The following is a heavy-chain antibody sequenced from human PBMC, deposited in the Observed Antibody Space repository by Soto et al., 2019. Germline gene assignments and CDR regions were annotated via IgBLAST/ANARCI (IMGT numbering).Heavy chain of an antibody. Sequence: GGSIRLSCAASGFTFSSYEMNWVRQATGKRLEWVSYISSSGYTSHYAAPVKGRFTISRDIAKNSLSLQMNSLRAEDTAVYYCTAVRLLEWSSGGAYFYYYGMDVWGQGTRVSVSS. D-gene: IGHD3-3*01. V-gene: IGHV3-48*03. J-gene: IGHJ6*02. CDR3: TAVRLLEWSSGGAYFYYYGMDV. CDR2: ISSSGYTS. CDR1: GFTFSSYE.